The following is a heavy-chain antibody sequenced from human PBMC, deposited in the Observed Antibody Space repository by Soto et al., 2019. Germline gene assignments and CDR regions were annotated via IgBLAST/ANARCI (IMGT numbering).Heavy chain of an antibody. J-gene: IGHJ6*02. CDR3: AKERWEGYGMDV. Sequence: EVQLLESGGGLVQPGGSLRLSCAASGFTFNNYAMSWVRQAPGKGLEWVSTISSSGGSTYYADSVKGRFTISRDNSKNTLYLQMNSLRAEATAVYYCAKERWEGYGMDVGGQGTTVTVSS. D-gene: IGHD1-26*01. V-gene: IGHV3-23*01. CDR1: GFTFNNYA. CDR2: ISSSGGST.